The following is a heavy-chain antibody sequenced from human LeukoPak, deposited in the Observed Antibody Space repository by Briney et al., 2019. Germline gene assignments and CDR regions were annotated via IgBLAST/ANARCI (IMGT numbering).Heavy chain of an antibody. CDR2: ISGSGGST. D-gene: IGHD3-22*01. CDR3: AREPQDSSGYYFDY. J-gene: IGHJ4*02. Sequence: PGGSLRLSCAASGFTFSSYGMSWVRQAPGKGLEWVSAISGSGGSTYYADSVKGRFTISRDHAKNTLYLLMDSLRAEDTAVYYCAREPQDSSGYYFDYWGQGTLVTVSS. V-gene: IGHV3-23*01. CDR1: GFTFSSYG.